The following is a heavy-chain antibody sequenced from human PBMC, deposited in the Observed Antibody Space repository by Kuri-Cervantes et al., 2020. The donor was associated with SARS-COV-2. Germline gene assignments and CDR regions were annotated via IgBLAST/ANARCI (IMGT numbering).Heavy chain of an antibody. CDR1: GYTFTTYG. CDR2: ISTYNANA. V-gene: IGHV1-18*04. J-gene: IGHJ6*02. CDR3: AGGFDHGDYPYYYGMDV. Sequence: ASVKVSCKASGYTFTTYGITWVRQAPGQGLERMGWISTYNANADYAQKLQGRVTMTTDTSTSIAYMELRSLRSDDTAIYYCAGGFDHGDYPYYYGMDVWGQGTTVTVSS. D-gene: IGHD4-17*01.